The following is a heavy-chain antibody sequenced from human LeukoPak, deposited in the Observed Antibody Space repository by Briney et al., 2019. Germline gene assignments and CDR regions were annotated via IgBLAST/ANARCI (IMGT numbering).Heavy chain of an antibody. D-gene: IGHD2-15*01. J-gene: IGHJ5*02. V-gene: IGHV4-59*12. CDR1: GGSIRSYY. CDR2: IYYSGST. CDR3: ARDRKGYCSGGSCYFGWFDP. Sequence: SETLSLTCTVSGGSIRSYYWSWIRQPPGKGLEWIGSIYYSGSTYYNPSLKSRVTISVDTSKNQFSLKLSSVTAADTAVYYCARDRKGYCSGGSCYFGWFDPWGQGTLVTVSS.